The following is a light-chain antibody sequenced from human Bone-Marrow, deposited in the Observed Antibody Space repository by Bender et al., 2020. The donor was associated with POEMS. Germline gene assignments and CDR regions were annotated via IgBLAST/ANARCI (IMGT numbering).Light chain of an antibody. CDR1: SSNIGAHA. J-gene: IGLJ3*02. V-gene: IGLV1-44*01. CDR2: SSH. CDR3: AVWDDSLNGWV. Sequence: QSVLTQPPSASGTPGQRVTISCSGGSSNIGAHAVNWYQHLPGAAPKLLIYSSHRRPSEVPDRFSGSRSGTSASLAISGLQSEDEGDYYCAVWDDSLNGWVFGGGNKLTV.